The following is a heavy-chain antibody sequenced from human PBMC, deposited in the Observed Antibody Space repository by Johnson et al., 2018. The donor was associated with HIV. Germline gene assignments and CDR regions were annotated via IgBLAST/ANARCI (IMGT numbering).Heavy chain of an antibody. J-gene: IGHJ3*02. CDR2: ISYDGSNK. CDR3: ARGEQWSLLGGVIGRGAFDI. D-gene: IGHD3-16*02. CDR1: GFTFSSYA. V-gene: IGHV3-30*04. Sequence: QMQLVESGGGLVQPGGSLRLSCAASGFTFSSYAMHWVRQAPGKGLEWVAVISYDGSNKYYADSVKGRFTISRDNSKNTLYLQMNSLRAEDTAVYYCARGEQWSLLGGVIGRGAFDIWGQGTMVTVS.